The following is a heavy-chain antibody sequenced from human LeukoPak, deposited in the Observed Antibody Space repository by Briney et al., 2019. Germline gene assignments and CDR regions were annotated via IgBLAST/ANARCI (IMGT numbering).Heavy chain of an antibody. CDR3: VRDRGYCSGGTCYALWDY. CDR1: GFTFSSYA. J-gene: IGHJ4*02. CDR2: IKEDGGEK. V-gene: IGHV3-7*01. Sequence: PGGSLRLSCAASGFTFSSYAMSWVRQAPGKGLEWVAHIKEDGGEKHYVDPVKGRFTSSRDNAKNSLYLQMNSLRAEDTAMYYCVRDRGYCSGGTCYALWDYWGQGTLVTVSS. D-gene: IGHD2-15*01.